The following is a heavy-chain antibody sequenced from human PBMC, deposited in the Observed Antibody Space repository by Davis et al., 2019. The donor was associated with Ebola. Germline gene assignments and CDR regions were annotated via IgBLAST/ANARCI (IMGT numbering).Heavy chain of an antibody. CDR3: ARHGPGDIFTGHYYYYGMDV. Sequence: GESLKISCKGSGYSFTSYWIGWVLQMPWKGLEWMGIIYPGDSDTRYSPSFQGQVTISADKSISTAYLQWSSLKASDTAMYYCARHGPGDIFTGHYYYYGMDVWGQGTTVTVSS. CDR1: GYSFTSYW. D-gene: IGHD3-9*01. J-gene: IGHJ6*02. CDR2: IYPGDSDT. V-gene: IGHV5-51*01.